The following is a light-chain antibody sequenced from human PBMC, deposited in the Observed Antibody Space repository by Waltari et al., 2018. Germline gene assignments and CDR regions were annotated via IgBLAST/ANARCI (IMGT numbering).Light chain of an antibody. CDR2: KDS. Sequence: QSVLTQPPSASGTPGQRVTISCSGSTSNIASNYVYWYQQLPGTAPKLLIYKDSQRPSGVPDRFSGSKSGTSASLAISGLRSEDEADYYCAAWDDSLSGPIFATGTKVTV. CDR3: AAWDDSLSGPI. V-gene: IGLV1-47*01. CDR1: TSNIASNY. J-gene: IGLJ1*01.